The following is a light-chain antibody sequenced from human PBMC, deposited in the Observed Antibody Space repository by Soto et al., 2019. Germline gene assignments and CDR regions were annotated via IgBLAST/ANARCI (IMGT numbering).Light chain of an antibody. CDR1: QSISNH. CDR2: AAS. J-gene: IGKJ1*01. Sequence: DIQMTHSPSSLSASVKDIVIITCRASQSISNHLNWYQQKPGKAPKLLIFAASSLQSGVPSRFSGSRSGPDFTLTISSLQPEDFATYYCQQSYSSPPAFDQGTKVDIK. V-gene: IGKV1-39*01. CDR3: QQSYSSPPA.